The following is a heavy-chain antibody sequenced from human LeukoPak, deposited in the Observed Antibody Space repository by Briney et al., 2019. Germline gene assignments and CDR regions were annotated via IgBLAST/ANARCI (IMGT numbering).Heavy chain of an antibody. CDR3: ATDNSYGSGSYYT. CDR2: IYYSGNT. CDR1: GGSISSYY. Sequence: PSETLSLTCTVSGGSISSYYWNWIRPPPGKGLEWIGYIYYSGNTNYNPSLKSRVTISVDTSKNQFSLKLSSVTAADTAVYYCATDNSYGSGSYYTWGQGTLVTVSS. J-gene: IGHJ4*02. V-gene: IGHV4-59*01. D-gene: IGHD3-10*01.